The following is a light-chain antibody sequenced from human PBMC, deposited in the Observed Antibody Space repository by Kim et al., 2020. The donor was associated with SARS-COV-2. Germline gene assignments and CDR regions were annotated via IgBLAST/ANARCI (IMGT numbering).Light chain of an antibody. CDR2: QNN. V-gene: IGLV3-1*01. J-gene: IGLJ1*01. CDR3: QAWDSSTA. Sequence: VSVSPGQTARITCSGDKFGDKYACWYQQKPGQSPVLVIYQNNTRPSGIPERFSGSNSGNTATLTISGTQAMDEADYYCQAWDSSTAFGTGTKVTVL. CDR1: KFGDKY.